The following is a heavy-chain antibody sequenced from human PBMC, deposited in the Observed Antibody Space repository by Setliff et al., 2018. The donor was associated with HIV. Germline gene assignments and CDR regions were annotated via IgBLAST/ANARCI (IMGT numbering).Heavy chain of an antibody. J-gene: IGHJ4*02. Sequence: ASVKVSCKSSAYTLTDYFMHWVRQAPGQGLEWMWWFSPNNAGTRIPRTFRCRVTLTIDTSINTANMDLSGLRSDDTAMYFRARQLSNSLDYWGQGTLVTVSS. V-gene: IGHV1-2*02. CDR2: FSPNNAGT. D-gene: IGHD7-27*01. CDR1: AYTLTDYF. CDR3: ARQLSNSLDY.